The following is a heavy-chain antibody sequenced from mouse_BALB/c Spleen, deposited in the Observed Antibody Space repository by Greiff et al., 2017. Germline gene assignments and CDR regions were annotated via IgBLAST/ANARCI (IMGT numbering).Heavy chain of an antibody. CDR2: ISSGSSTI. Sequence: EVQLVESGGGLVQPGGSRKLSCAASGFTFSSFGMHWVRQAPEKGLEWVAYISSGSSTIYYADTVKGRFTISRDNPKNTLFLQMTSLRSEDTAMYYCASLYYRYYAMDYWGQGTSVTVSS. CDR1: GFTFSSFG. CDR3: ASLYYRYYAMDY. V-gene: IGHV5-17*02. J-gene: IGHJ4*01. D-gene: IGHD2-14*01.